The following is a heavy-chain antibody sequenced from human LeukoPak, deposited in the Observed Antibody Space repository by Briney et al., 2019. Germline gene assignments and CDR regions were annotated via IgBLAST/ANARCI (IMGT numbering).Heavy chain of an antibody. CDR2: ISYDGSNK. V-gene: IGHV3-30*04. J-gene: IGHJ6*02. D-gene: IGHD3-10*01. Sequence: GGSLRLSCAAYGFTFSSYALHWVRQAPGKGREWVAVISYDGSNKYYADSVKGRFTISRDNSKNTLYLQMNSVRAEDTAVYYCARPTASSGSYYNYYYGMDVWGQGTTVTVSS. CDR3: ARPTASSGSYYNYYYGMDV. CDR1: GFTFSSYA.